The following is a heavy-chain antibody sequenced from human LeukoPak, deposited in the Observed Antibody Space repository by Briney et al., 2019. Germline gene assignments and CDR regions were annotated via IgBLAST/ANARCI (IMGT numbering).Heavy chain of an antibody. CDR1: GFSLSSYS. D-gene: IGHD6-19*01. V-gene: IGHV3-48*04. Sequence: PGGSLRLPCAASGFSLSSYSMNWVRQAPGKGLEWVSYISSSSSTIYYADSVRGRFTVSRDNAKTSLCLQMNSLRAEDTAVYYCANSPQWLDIYFDYWGQGTLVTVSS. CDR2: ISSSSSTI. J-gene: IGHJ4*02. CDR3: ANSPQWLDIYFDY.